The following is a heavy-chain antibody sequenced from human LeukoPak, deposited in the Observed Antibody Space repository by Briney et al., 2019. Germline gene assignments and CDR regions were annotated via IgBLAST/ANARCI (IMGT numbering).Heavy chain of an antibody. V-gene: IGHV1-2*02. D-gene: IGHD2-21*02. Sequence: ASVKVSCKASGYTFTGYYMHWVRQAPGQGLEWMGWINPNSGGTNYAQKFQGRVTMTRDTSISTAYMELSRLRSDDTAVCYCARDPSYGGGDCYAFDIWGQGTMVTVSS. CDR3: ARDPSYGGGDCYAFDI. CDR1: GYTFTGYY. J-gene: IGHJ3*02. CDR2: INPNSGGT.